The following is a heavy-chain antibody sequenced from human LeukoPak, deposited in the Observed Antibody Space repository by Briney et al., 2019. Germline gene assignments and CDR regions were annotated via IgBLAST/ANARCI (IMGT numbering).Heavy chain of an antibody. CDR2: ITGSGGST. V-gene: IGHV3-23*01. J-gene: IGHJ2*01. D-gene: IGHD5-18*01. Sequence: PGGSLRLSCAASGFTFSSYAMSWVRQAPGKGLEWDSAITGSGGSTYYADSVKGRFTISRDNSKNTLYLQMNSLRAEDTAVYYCAKDTASSWWYFDLWGRGTLVTVSS. CDR3: AKDTASSWWYFDL. CDR1: GFTFSSYA.